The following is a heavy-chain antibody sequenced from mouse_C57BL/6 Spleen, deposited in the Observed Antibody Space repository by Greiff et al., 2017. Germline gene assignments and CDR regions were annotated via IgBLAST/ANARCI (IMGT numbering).Heavy chain of an antibody. D-gene: IGHD1-2*01. CDR1: GYTFTDYN. CDR3: ARRLQAMDY. Sequence: EVKLQESGPELVKPGASVKMSCKASGYTFTDYNMHWVRQSHGKSLEWIGYINPNNGGTSYNQKFKGKATLTVNKSSSTAYMELRSLTSEDSAVYYCARRLQAMDYWGQGTSVTVSS. J-gene: IGHJ4*01. CDR2: INPNNGGT. V-gene: IGHV1-22*01.